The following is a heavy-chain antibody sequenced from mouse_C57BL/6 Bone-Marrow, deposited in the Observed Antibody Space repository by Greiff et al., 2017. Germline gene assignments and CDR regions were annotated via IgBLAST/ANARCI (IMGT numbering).Heavy chain of an antibody. J-gene: IGHJ3*01. Sequence: EVQLQESGPGLVKPSQSLSLTCSVTGYSITSGYYWNWIRQFPGNKLEWMGYISYDGSNNYNPSLKNRISITRATSTNQFFLKLNSVTTEDTATDYCARALRYGYAYWGQGTLVTVSA. CDR3: ARALRYGYAY. V-gene: IGHV3-6*01. CDR1: GYSITSGYY. D-gene: IGHD1-1*01. CDR2: ISYDGSN.